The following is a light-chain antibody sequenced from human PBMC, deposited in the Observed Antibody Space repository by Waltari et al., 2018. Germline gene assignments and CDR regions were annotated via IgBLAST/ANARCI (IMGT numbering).Light chain of an antibody. CDR2: DVV. CDR1: IRDVGGYKS. Sequence: QSALTQPASVSGSPGQSIHISCPGTIRDVGGYKSASWYQQHPGDVPRLLIYDVVKRPSGVSRRFSGSKSDNTARLTISGLQAADEAHYYCSSFTSSSSFVFGSGTKVTV. J-gene: IGLJ1*01. CDR3: SSFTSSSSFV. V-gene: IGLV2-14*03.